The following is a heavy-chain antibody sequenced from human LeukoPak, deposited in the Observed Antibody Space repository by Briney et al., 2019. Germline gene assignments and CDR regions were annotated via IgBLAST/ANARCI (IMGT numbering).Heavy chain of an antibody. CDR3: ARQATFGYAYAYYFDL. CDR1: SDSISSTYYY. D-gene: IGHD3-16*01. V-gene: IGHV4-39*01. J-gene: IGHJ4*02. CDR2: FHYSGSN. Sequence: SETLSLTCTVSSDSISSTYYYWGWIRQSPDKGLEWIGTFHYSGSNYYNPSLKSRITLSVGTSKNQFSLSLISVTAADTAVYFCARQATFGYAYAYYFDLWGQGTLVTVSS.